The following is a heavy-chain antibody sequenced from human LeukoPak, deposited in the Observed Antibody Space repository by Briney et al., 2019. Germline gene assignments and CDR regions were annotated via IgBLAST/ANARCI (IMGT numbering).Heavy chain of an antibody. CDR3: ARVKQLVDAFDI. D-gene: IGHD6-13*01. CDR1: GYTFTSYT. CDR2: INAGNGNT. Sequence: ASVKVSCKASGYTFTSYTMHWVRQAPGQRLEWMGWINAGNGNTKYSQEFQGRVTITRDTSASTAYMELRSLRSDDTAVYYCARVKQLVDAFDIWGQGTMVTVSS. V-gene: IGHV1-3*01. J-gene: IGHJ3*02.